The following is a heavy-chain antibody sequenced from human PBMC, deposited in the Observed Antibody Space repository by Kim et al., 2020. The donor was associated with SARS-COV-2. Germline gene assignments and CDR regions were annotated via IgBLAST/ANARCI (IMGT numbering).Heavy chain of an antibody. CDR3: TSKYYYDTSGFYYADW. J-gene: IGHJ1*01. Sequence: SETLSLTCAVSGYSISSGYYWCWIRQPPGKGLEWIWSIHHSGSTYYNPSLKSRFGISIDTSKNQFSLRLNSVTAADTAVYYCTSKYYYDTSGFYYADWWGQGTLVTVSS. CDR1: GYSISSGYY. D-gene: IGHD3-22*01. CDR2: IHHSGST. V-gene: IGHV4-38-2*01.